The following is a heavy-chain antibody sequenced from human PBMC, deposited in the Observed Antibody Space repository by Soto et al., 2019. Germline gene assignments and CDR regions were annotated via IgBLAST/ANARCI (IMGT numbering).Heavy chain of an antibody. CDR1: GGSISSGDYY. D-gene: IGHD3-10*01. CDR3: ARPDGSGYHHWFDP. Sequence: SEALSLTCTVSGGSISSGDYYWSWIRQPPGKGLEWIGYIYYSGSTYYNPSLKSRVTISVDTSKNQFSLKLSSVTAADTAVYYCARPDGSGYHHWFDPWGQGTLVTVSS. CDR2: IYYSGST. V-gene: IGHV4-30-4*01. J-gene: IGHJ5*02.